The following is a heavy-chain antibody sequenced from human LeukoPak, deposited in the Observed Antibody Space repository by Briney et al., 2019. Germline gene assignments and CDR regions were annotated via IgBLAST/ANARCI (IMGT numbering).Heavy chain of an antibody. V-gene: IGHV1-2*02. J-gene: IGHJ5*02. Sequence: ASVTVSCKASGYTFTVYYMHWVRQAPGQGLAWMGWINPNSGGTNYAQKFQGRVTMTRDTSISTAYMELSRLRSDDTAVYYCARRSSNYDFWSGALDWFDPWGQGTLVTVSS. CDR2: INPNSGGT. CDR3: ARRSSNYDFWSGALDWFDP. CDR1: GYTFTVYY. D-gene: IGHD3-3*01.